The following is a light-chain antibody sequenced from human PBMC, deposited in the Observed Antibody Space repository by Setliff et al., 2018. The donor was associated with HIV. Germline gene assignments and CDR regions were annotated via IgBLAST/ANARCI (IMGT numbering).Light chain of an antibody. CDR2: EVT. CDR3: SSYTSRNSYV. CDR1: SSDVGGYNS. J-gene: IGLJ1*01. V-gene: IGLV2-14*01. Sequence: ALTQPASVSGSPGQSITISCTGTSSDVGGYNSVSWYQQHPGKAPKAIIYEVTDRPSGVSDRFSGSKSGNTASLTISGLQAEDEADYYCSSYTSRNSYVFGTGTKVTVL.